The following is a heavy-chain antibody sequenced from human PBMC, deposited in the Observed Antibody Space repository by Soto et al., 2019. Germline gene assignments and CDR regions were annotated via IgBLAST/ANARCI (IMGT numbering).Heavy chain of an antibody. D-gene: IGHD2-2*01. CDR1: GVSFTRWS. J-gene: IGHJ3*02. CDR3: ANRADEESWCSSASCFLIAFDI. CDR2: IRGSGDST. V-gene: IGHV3-23*01. Sequence: GGLRRHACGACGVSFTRWSMSWILQTPRKGLECVSAIRGSGDSTYYADSVQGRCTISRDNSKNTLYLQMSSLRAEDTAVYYCANRADEESWCSSASCFLIAFDIWGQGTMVTVSS.